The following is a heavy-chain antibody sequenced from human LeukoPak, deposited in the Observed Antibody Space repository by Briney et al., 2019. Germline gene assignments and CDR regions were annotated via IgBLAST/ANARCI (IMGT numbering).Heavy chain of an antibody. CDR1: GYSFTTYW. CDR2: IYPGDSDT. CDR3: ARPHMTTTGALGY. Sequence: GESLKISCTGSGYSFTTYWIGWVRQMPGKGLEWMGLIYPGDSDTRYSPSFQGQVTISADKSISTAYLQWSSLKASDTAIYYCARPHMTTTGALGYWGQGTLVTVSS. D-gene: IGHD1-26*01. V-gene: IGHV5-51*01. J-gene: IGHJ4*02.